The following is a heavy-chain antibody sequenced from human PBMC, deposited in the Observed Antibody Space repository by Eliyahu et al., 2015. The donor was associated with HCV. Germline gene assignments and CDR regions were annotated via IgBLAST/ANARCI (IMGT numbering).Heavy chain of an antibody. J-gene: IGHJ4*02. CDR2: ISAYNGNT. D-gene: IGHD6-19*01. Sequence: QVQLVQSGAEVKKPGASVKVSCKASGYTFTSYGISWVRQAPGQGLEWMGWISAYNGNTNYAQKLQGRVTMTTDTSTSTAYMELRSLRSDDTAVYYCASLISRPHSGWYEDYWGQGTLVTVSS. CDR3: ASLISRPHSGWYEDY. V-gene: IGHV1-18*04. CDR1: GYTFTSYG.